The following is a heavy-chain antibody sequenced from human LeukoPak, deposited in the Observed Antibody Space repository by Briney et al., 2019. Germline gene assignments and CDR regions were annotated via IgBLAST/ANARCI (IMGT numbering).Heavy chain of an antibody. D-gene: IGHD5-18*01. Sequence: SETLSLTCAVYGGTFSGYYWTWIRQPPGKGLEGIGEVNHRGDTNYSPSFKSRVSISADTSKNQFSLKLTSFIAADTAVYYCARAYRGYSSATGIDSWGQGTLVTVSS. V-gene: IGHV4-34*01. CDR1: GGTFSGYY. J-gene: IGHJ4*02. CDR3: ARAYRGYSSATGIDS. CDR2: VNHRGDT.